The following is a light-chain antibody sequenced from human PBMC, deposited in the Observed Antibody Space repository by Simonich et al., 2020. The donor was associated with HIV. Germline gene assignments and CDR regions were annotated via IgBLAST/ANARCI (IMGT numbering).Light chain of an antibody. J-gene: IGKJ1*01. CDR3: QQYYTTPWT. CDR2: WAS. CDR1: RSLLYNSNNKNY. Sequence: DIVMTQSPDSLPVSLGERATINCKSSRSLLYNSNNKNYLAWYQQKPGQPPKLLIYWASTRESGVPDRFSGSGSGTDFTLTISSLQAEDVAVYYCQQYYTTPWTFGQGTKVEI. V-gene: IGKV4-1*01.